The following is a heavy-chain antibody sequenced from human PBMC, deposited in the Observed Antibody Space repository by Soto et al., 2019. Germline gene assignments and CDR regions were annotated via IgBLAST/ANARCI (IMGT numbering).Heavy chain of an antibody. CDR1: GFTFSGSA. J-gene: IGHJ6*02. CDR2: IRSKANSYAT. CDR3: TSTSALTTWSNSDYYCYGMDV. D-gene: IGHD4-4*01. V-gene: IGHV3-73*01. Sequence: GGALRLSCAASGFTFSGSAMHWVRQASGKGLEWVGRIRSKANSYATAYAASVKGRFTISRDDSKNTAYLQMNSLKTEDTAVYYCTSTSALTTWSNSDYYCYGMDVWGQGTTVTVSS.